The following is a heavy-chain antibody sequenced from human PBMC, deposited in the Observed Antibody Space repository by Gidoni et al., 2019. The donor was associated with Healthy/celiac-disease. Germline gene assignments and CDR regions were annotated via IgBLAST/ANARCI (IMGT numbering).Heavy chain of an antibody. CDR3: AKDRDIAVAVLFYFDY. V-gene: IGHV3-30*18. D-gene: IGHD6-19*01. CDR2: ISYDGSNK. CDR1: AFTFSSYG. Sequence: QVQLVESGGGVVQPGRSLRLSCAASAFTFSSYGMHWVRQAPGKGLEWVAVISYDGSNKYYADSVKGRFTISRDNSKNTLYLQMNSLRAEDTAVYYCAKDRDIAVAVLFYFDYWGQGTLVTVSS. J-gene: IGHJ4*02.